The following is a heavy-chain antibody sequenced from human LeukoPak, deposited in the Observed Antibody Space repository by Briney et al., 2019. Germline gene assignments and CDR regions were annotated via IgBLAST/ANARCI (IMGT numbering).Heavy chain of an antibody. Sequence: PSETLSLTCTVSGGSISSSSYYWGWIRQPPWKGLEWIGSIYYSGSTYYNPSLKSRVTISVDTSKNQFSLKLSSVTAADTAVYYCARGYCTNAVCSLGPTQAWGQGTLVTVSS. D-gene: IGHD2-8*01. CDR1: GGSISSSSYY. J-gene: IGHJ4*02. V-gene: IGHV4-39*07. CDR3: ARGYCTNAVCSLGPTQA. CDR2: IYYSGST.